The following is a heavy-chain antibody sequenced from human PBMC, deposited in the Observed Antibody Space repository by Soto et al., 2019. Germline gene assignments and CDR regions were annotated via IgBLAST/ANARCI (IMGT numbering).Heavy chain of an antibody. D-gene: IGHD2-2*01. J-gene: IGHJ6*02. CDR2: ISAYNRNT. V-gene: IGHV1-18*01. CDR3: ARDWFADCDSSSCPILGHRLDV. CDR1: GYSFSNYG. Sequence: SVKFSCKASGYSFSNYGSSWVRQAPGQGLEWMGWISAYNRNTNYAQQIQGRVTMTTDTSTSTAYMELRSLRSADTAVYYCARDWFADCDSSSCPILGHRLDVGCQGATVTVS.